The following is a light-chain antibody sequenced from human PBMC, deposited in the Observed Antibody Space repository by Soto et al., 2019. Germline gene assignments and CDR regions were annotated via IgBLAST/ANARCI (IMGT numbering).Light chain of an antibody. CDR2: EVS. CDR1: SSDVGGYNY. V-gene: IGLV2-14*01. J-gene: IGLJ3*02. Sequence: QSALTQPASVSGSPGQSITISCTGTSSDVGGYNYVSWYQQHPGKAPKLIIYEVSNRPSGVSHRFSGSKSGNTASLTISGLQAEDEAIYHCSSFTTTSTTRLFGGGTKLTVL. CDR3: SSFTTTSTTRL.